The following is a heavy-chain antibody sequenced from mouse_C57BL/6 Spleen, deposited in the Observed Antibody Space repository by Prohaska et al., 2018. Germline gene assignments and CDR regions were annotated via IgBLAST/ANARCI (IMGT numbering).Heavy chain of an antibody. D-gene: IGHD2-4*01. J-gene: IGHJ3*01. CDR2: IRSKSNNYAT. Sequence: VQLVESGGGLVQPKGSLKLSCAASGFSFNTYAMNWVRQAPGKGLEWVARIRSKSNNYATYYADSVKDRFTISRDDSESMLYLQMNNLKTEDTAMYYCVRQEPYDYDGEFAYWGQGTLVTVSA. CDR1: GFSFNTYA. V-gene: IGHV10-1*01. CDR3: VRQEPYDYDGEFAY.